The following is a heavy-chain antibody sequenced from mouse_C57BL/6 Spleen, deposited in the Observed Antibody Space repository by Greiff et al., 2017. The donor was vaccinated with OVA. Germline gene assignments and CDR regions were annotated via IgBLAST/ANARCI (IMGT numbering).Heavy chain of an antibody. J-gene: IGHJ3*01. D-gene: IGHD4-1*02. CDR1: GYTFTDYN. V-gene: IGHV1-18*01. Sequence: VQLKQSGPELVKPGASVKIPCKASGYTFTDYNMDWVKQSHGKSLEWIGDINPNNGGTIYNQKFKGKATLTVDKSSSTAYMELRSLTSEDTAVYYCATPATGTKFAYWGQGTLVTVSA. CDR3: ATPATGTKFAY. CDR2: INPNNGGT.